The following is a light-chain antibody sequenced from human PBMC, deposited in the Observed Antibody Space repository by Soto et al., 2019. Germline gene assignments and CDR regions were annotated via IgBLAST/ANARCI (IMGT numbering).Light chain of an antibody. CDR3: QQYDNLPGYT. Sequence: EFVLTQSPGTLSLSPGERATLSCRASQTVRNNYLAWYQQKPGQAPRLLIYDASSRATGIPDRFSGGGSGTDFTLTISRLEPEDFATYYCQQYDNLPGYTFGQGTKLEIK. V-gene: IGKV3-20*01. J-gene: IGKJ2*01. CDR1: QTVRNNY. CDR2: DAS.